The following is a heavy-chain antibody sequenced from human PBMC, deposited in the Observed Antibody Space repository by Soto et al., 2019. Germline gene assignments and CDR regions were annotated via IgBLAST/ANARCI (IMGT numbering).Heavy chain of an antibody. J-gene: IGHJ4*02. V-gene: IGHV4-39*07. CDR1: GGSVSSSGSHY. CDR2: MYPSGNS. CDR3: ARRYGDYFDY. Sequence: PSETLSLTCTVSGGSVSSSGSHYWGWIRQPPGQGLEWIGSMYPSGNSNYNPALESRVTISVDTPKNQFSLKLSSVTAADTAVYYCARRYGDYFDYWGQGTLVTVSS. D-gene: IGHD4-17*01.